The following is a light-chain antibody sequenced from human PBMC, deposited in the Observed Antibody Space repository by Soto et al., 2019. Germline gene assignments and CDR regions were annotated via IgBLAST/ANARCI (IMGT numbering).Light chain of an antibody. CDR2: GNS. Sequence: QSVLTQPPSVSGAPGQRVTISCTGSSSNIGAGYDVHWYQQLPGTAPNLLIYGNSNRPSGVPDRCSGSKSGTSASRAITGLLAEDEAEYYCQSYDSRLSGSGVFGGGTKLTVL. CDR3: QSYDSRLSGSGV. V-gene: IGLV1-40*01. CDR1: SSNIGAGYD. J-gene: IGLJ2*01.